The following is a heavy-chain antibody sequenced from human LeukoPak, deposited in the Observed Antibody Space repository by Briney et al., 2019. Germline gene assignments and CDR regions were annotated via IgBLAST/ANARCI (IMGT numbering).Heavy chain of an antibody. CDR3: ARDSGGIVVVPAAIGVDY. D-gene: IGHD2-2*01. CDR1: GYTFTSYY. J-gene: IGHJ4*02. Sequence: ASVKVSCKASGYTFTSYYMHWVRQAPGQGLEWMGIIKPSGGSTSYAQKFQGRVTMTRDTSTSTVYMELSSLRSEDTAVYYCARDSGGIVVVPAAIGVDYWGQGTLVTVSS. V-gene: IGHV1-46*01. CDR2: IKPSGGST.